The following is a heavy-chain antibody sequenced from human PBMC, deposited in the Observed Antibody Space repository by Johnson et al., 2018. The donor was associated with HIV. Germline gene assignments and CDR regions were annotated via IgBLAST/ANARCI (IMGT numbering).Heavy chain of an antibody. CDR1: GFTFSTYG. Sequence: QVQLVESGGGVVQPGRSLRLSCAASGFTFSTYGMHWVRQAPGMGLEWVALIWYDGTNKYYADSVKGRFTISRDNSKNTLYLQMNSLRAEDTAVYYCTTDLAAVGSGAFDIWGQGTMVTVSS. CDR2: IWYDGTNK. J-gene: IGHJ3*02. V-gene: IGHV3-33*01. D-gene: IGHD6-13*01. CDR3: TTDLAAVGSGAFDI.